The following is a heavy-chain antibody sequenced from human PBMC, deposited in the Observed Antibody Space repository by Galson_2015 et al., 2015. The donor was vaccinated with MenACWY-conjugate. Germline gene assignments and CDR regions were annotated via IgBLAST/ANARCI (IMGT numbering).Heavy chain of an antibody. J-gene: IGHJ6*02. V-gene: IGHV3-23*01. Sequence: SLRLSCAASGFTFSSYAMSWVRQAPGKGLEWVSAISGSGGSTYYADSVKGRFTISRDNSKNTLYLQMNSLRAEDTAVYYCATFGQWLGIYYGMDVWGQGTTVTVSS. CDR3: ATFGQWLGIYYGMDV. CDR2: ISGSGGST. D-gene: IGHD6-19*01. CDR1: GFTFSSYA.